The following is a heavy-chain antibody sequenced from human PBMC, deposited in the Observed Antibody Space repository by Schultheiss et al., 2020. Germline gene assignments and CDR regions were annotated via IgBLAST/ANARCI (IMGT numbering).Heavy chain of an antibody. D-gene: IGHD6-13*01. J-gene: IGHJ4*02. CDR3: AKDPEGYSSSWEY. CDR1: GFTFSSYG. CDR2: IWYDGSNK. V-gene: IGHV3-33*06. Sequence: GGSLRLSCAASGFTFSSYGMHWVRQAPGKGLEWVAVIWYDGSNKYYADSVKGRFTISRDNSKNTLYLQMNSLRAEDTAVYYCAKDPEGYSSSWEYWGQGTLVTVSS.